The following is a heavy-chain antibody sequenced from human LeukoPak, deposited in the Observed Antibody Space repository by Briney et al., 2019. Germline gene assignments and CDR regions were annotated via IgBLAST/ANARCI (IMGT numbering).Heavy chain of an antibody. V-gene: IGHV4-34*01. Sequence: SETLSLTCAVYGGSFSGYYWSWIRQPPGKGLEWIGEINHSGSTNYNPSLKSRVTISVDTSKNQFSLKLSSVTAADTAVYYCARGRITMVRGVMVLFDYWGQGTLVTVSS. CDR3: ARGRITMVRGVMVLFDY. CDR1: GGSFSGYY. CDR2: INHSGST. J-gene: IGHJ4*02. D-gene: IGHD3-10*01.